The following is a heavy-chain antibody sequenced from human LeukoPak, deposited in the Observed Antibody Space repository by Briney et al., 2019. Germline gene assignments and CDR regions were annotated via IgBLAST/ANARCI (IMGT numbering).Heavy chain of an antibody. CDR3: ARDMLRGAPEYCQY. D-gene: IGHD3-10*01. CDR1: GYTFTGYY. J-gene: IGHJ1*01. CDR2: INPNSGGT. V-gene: IGHV1-2*02. Sequence: GASVKVSCKASGYTFTGYYMHWVRQAPGQGLEWMGWINPNSGGTNYAQKFQGRVTMTRDTSMSTAYMELSRLRSDDTAVYYCARDMLRGAPEYCQYWGQGTLATVSS.